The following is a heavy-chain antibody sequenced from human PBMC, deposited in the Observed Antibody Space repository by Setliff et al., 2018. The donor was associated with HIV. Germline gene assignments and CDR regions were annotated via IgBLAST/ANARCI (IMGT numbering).Heavy chain of an antibody. CDR2: RSPIFSTT. V-gene: IGHV1-69*05. D-gene: IGHD3-22*01. CDR1: GDTFTTYV. J-gene: IGHJ3*02. CDR3: AITSRGYSLQRGGAFDI. Sequence: ASVKVSCRGSGDTFTTYVVSWVRQAPGQGLEWMGGRSPIFSTTNYAQKFQGRVTITTDESTSRAYMELSSLRSEDTAVYYCAITSRGYSLQRGGAFDIWGQGTLVTVSS.